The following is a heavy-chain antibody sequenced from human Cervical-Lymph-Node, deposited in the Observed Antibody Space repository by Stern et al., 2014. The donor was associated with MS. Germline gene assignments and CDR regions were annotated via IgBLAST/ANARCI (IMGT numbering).Heavy chain of an antibody. J-gene: IGHJ5*02. CDR2: IIPIFGTA. Sequence: QVQLVQSGAEVKKPGSSVKVSCKASGDTFNSYGISWVRQAPGQGLEWIGGIIPIFGTAKFAQKFQDRVTLTTDESTSTAYMELNNLRSDDTAIYFCARDHVAAAGTVVGLCDPWGQGTLVTVSS. D-gene: IGHD2-15*01. CDR3: ARDHVAAAGTVVGLCDP. V-gene: IGHV1-69*01. CDR1: GDTFNSYG.